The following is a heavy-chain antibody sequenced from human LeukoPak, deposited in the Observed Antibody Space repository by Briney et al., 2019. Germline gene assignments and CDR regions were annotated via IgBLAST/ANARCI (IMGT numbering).Heavy chain of an antibody. Sequence: GGSLRLSGTASGVTFSSYVMHGVRQAPGKGLEWVAVIWYDGTYKYYADSVKGRFTISRDNSKNTLYLQMNSLRAEDTAVYYCASGLGTIFGVVPADYMDVWGQGTLVTVSS. CDR3: ASGLGTIFGVVPADYMDV. J-gene: IGHJ4*02. V-gene: IGHV3-30*19. CDR1: GVTFSSYV. D-gene: IGHD3-3*01. CDR2: IWYDGTYK.